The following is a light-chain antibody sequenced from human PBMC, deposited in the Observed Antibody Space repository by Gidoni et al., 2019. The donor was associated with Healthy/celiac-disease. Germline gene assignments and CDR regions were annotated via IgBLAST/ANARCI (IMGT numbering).Light chain of an antibody. CDR1: QSVSSI. V-gene: IGKV3-15*01. CDR2: GAS. CDR3: QQYNNWPWT. J-gene: IGKJ1*01. Sequence: EIVMTQSPATLSVSPGERATLSCRASQSVSSILAWYQQKPGQAPRLLIYGASTRATGIPARFSGSGSGTEFTLTISSLQSEDFAVYYCQQYNNWPWTFGQGTKVGIK.